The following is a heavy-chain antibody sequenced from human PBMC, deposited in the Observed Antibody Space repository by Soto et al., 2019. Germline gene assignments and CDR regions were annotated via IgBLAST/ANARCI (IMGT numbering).Heavy chain of an antibody. CDR1: GYSFTSYW. V-gene: IGHV5-51*01. D-gene: IGHD6-13*01. J-gene: IGHJ6*02. CDR2: IYPGDSDT. CDR3: ARHHGSPGSYFGLDV. Sequence: GESLKISCKGSGYSFTSYWINWVRQMPGKGLEWMGIIYPGDSDTRYSPSFQGQVTISADKSIDTAYLQWRSLKVSDTAVYYCARHHGSPGSYFGLDVWGQGTTVTVSS.